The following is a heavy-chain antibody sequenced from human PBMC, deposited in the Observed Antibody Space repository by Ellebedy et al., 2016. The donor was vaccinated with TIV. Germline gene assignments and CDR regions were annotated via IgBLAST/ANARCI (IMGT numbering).Heavy chain of an antibody. J-gene: IGHJ6*02. CDR2: ISSGSSTT. D-gene: IGHD5-18*01. V-gene: IGHV3-23*01. CDR3: AKDFNPDTHLVHGMDV. Sequence: GGSLRLSCAASGFTFSIYAMSWVRQAPGKGLEWVSAISSGSSTTYYADSVKGRFTISRDNSKDTLYLQVSSLRVEDTAIYYCAKDFNPDTHLVHGMDVWGQGTTVTVSS. CDR1: GFTFSIYA.